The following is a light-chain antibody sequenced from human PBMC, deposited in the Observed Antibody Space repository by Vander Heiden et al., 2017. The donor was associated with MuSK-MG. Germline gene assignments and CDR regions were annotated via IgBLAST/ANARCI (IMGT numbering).Light chain of an antibody. V-gene: IGLV1-44*01. CDR2: GNS. CDR3: STWDYSLSAPAV. CDR1: SNNVGSYA. J-gene: IGLJ7*02. Sequence: QSALTQEASVSGTVGQNVTLSCTGNSNNVGSYAVGWYQQISNYTPKTVMFGNSLPSGIPDRFSGSKSGTTASLTSSGLKPEDEADYYCSTWDYSLSAPAVFGGGTQLTAL.